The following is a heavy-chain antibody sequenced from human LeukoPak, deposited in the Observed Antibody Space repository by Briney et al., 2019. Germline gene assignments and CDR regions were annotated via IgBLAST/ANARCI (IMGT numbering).Heavy chain of an antibody. CDR1: GGSISSYY. CDR3: AVQWSTNAFDI. CDR2: IYYSGST. Sequence: SETLSLTCTVSGGSISSYYWSWIRQPPGKGLEWIGYIYYSGSTNYNPSLKSRVTISVDTSKNQFSLKLSSVTAADTAVYYCAVQWSTNAFDIWGQGTMVTVSS. V-gene: IGHV4-59*01. J-gene: IGHJ3*02. D-gene: IGHD2-15*01.